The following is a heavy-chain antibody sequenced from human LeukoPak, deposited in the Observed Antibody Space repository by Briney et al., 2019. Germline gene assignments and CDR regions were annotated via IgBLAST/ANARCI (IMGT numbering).Heavy chain of an antibody. V-gene: IGHV1-69*01. D-gene: IGHD2-15*01. CDR3: AGEGVVVAATRYYYGMDV. Sequence: ASVKVSCKASGGTFSSYAISWVRQAPGQGLEWMGGIIPIFGTANYAQKFQGRVTITADESTSTAYMELSSLRSEDTAVYYCAGEGVVVAATRYYYGMDVWGQGTTVTVSS. J-gene: IGHJ6*02. CDR1: GGTFSSYA. CDR2: IIPIFGTA.